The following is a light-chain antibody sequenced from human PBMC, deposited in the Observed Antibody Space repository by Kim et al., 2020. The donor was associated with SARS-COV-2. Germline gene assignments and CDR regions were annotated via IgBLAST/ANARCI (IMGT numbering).Light chain of an antibody. Sequence: ASVGDRVTITCRASQDISNFLAWYQQDLGKAPKLLIYAASTLGSGVPSRFSGRGSGTEFTLTISSLQPEDFATYFCHQFYLYPRTFGQGTKVDFK. V-gene: IGKV1-9*01. CDR3: HQFYLYPRT. J-gene: IGKJ1*01. CDR2: AAS. CDR1: QDISNF.